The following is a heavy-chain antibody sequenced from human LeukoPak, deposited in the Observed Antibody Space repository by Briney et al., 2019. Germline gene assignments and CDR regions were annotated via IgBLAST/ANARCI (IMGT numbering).Heavy chain of an antibody. CDR1: GFTFSSYA. V-gene: IGHV3-30-3*01. CDR2: ISYDGSNK. J-gene: IGHJ5*02. Sequence: PGRSLRLSCAASGFTFSSYAMHWVRQAPGKGLEWVAVISYDGSNKYYADSVKGRFTISRDNSKNTLYLQMNSLRAEDTAVYYCARGGNYYDSSGYYPVSENWFDPWGQGTLVTVSS. CDR3: ARGGNYYDSSGYYPVSENWFDP. D-gene: IGHD3-22*01.